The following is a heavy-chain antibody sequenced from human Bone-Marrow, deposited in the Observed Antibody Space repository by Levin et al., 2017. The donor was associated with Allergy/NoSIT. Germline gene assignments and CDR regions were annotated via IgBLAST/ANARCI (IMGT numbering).Heavy chain of an antibody. V-gene: IGHV4-34*01. CDR1: GGSFSAYQ. J-gene: IGHJ3*02. CDR2: INHRGST. Sequence: TSETLSLTCTVYGGSFSAYQWTWIRQRPGKGLEWIGEINHRGSTNYNPSLTSRVTISVDTSKNQFSLKVRSVTAADTAVYYCARGASETSTWDAAFDIWGQGTVVAVSS. D-gene: IGHD6-13*01. CDR3: ARGASETSTWDAAFDI.